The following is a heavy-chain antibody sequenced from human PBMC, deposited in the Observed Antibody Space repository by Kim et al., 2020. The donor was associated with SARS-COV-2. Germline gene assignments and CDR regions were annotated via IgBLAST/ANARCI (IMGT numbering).Heavy chain of an antibody. CDR3: AREEAAAGRLFNYYGMDV. D-gene: IGHD6-13*01. Sequence: QGRVTMTRDTSTSTVYMELSSLRSEDTAVYYCAREEAAAGRLFNYYGMDVWGQGTTVTVSS. V-gene: IGHV1-46*01. J-gene: IGHJ6*02.